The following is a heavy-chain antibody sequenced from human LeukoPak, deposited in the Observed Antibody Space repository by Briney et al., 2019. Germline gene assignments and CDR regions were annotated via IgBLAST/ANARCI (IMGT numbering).Heavy chain of an antibody. J-gene: IGHJ4*02. Sequence: PSETLSLTCAVYGGSFSGHYWGWIRQPPGKGLKWIGEINLSGRPNYHPSLKSRVTISGDTSKKQFSLNLTSVTAADTAVYYCAGGRLGFSYGYWGQGALVTVSS. D-gene: IGHD5-18*01. CDR2: INLSGRP. CDR1: GGSFSGHY. V-gene: IGHV4-34*01. CDR3: AGGRLGFSYGY.